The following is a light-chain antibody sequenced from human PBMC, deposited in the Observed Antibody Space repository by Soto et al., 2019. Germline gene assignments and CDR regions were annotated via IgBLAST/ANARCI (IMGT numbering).Light chain of an antibody. Sequence: EILMTQSTATLSVSPGESATLSCRASQSISDNLAWYQQKPGLAPRLLIYRKSTRATGVPARFSGSGSGTEFSLTISSLQSEDFAVYYCQRYDNWPLTFGGGTKADI. CDR3: QRYDNWPLT. CDR2: RKS. CDR1: QSISDN. J-gene: IGKJ4*01. V-gene: IGKV3-15*01.